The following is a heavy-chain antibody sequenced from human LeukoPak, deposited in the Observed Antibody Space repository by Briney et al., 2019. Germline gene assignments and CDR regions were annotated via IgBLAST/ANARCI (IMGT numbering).Heavy chain of an antibody. D-gene: IGHD3-22*01. Sequence: GASVKVSCKASGYTFTSYGISWVRQAPGQGLEWMGWISAHNGNTNYAQKLQGRVTITADESTSTAYMELSSLRSEDTAVYYCAARLTYYYDSSGYRPLRWFDPWGQGTLVTVSS. V-gene: IGHV1-18*01. J-gene: IGHJ5*02. CDR1: GYTFTSYG. CDR3: AARLTYYYDSSGYRPLRWFDP. CDR2: ISAHNGNT.